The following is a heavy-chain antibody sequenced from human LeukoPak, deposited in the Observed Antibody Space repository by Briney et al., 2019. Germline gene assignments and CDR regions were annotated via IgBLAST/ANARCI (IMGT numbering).Heavy chain of an antibody. CDR2: IYYSGST. Sequence: SETLSLTCTVSGGSVSGSSYYWGWIRQPPGKGLEWIGSIYYSGSTYYNPSLKSRVTISVDTSKNQFSLKLSSVTAADTAVYYCARARGVVYAHNAFDIWGQGTMVTVSS. V-gene: IGHV4-39*07. CDR1: GGSVSGSSYY. J-gene: IGHJ3*02. D-gene: IGHD2-8*02. CDR3: ARARGVVYAHNAFDI.